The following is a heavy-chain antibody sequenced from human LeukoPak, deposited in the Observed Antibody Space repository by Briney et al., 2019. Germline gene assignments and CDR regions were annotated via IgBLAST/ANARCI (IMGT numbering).Heavy chain of an antibody. Sequence: SETLSLTCTVSGGSISSHYWSWIRQPPGKGLEWSGDIYYDGNTNYNPSLKSRVTISVDTSKNQFSLKLSPVTAADTAVYHCARGYSSGPYYYYYMDVWGKGTTVTVSS. CDR2: IYYDGNT. V-gene: IGHV4-59*11. J-gene: IGHJ6*03. CDR3: ARGYSSGPYYYYYMDV. D-gene: IGHD5-18*01. CDR1: GGSISSHY.